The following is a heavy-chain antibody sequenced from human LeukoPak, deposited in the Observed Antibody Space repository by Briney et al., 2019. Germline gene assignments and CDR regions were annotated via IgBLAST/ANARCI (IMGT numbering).Heavy chain of an antibody. CDR1: GGSISSYY. D-gene: IGHD1-26*01. Sequence: PSETLSLTCTVSGGSISSYYWSWIRQPPGKGLEWIGYIYYSGSTNYNPSLKSRVTISVDTSKNKFSLKLISVTVADTAIYYCARGQGATVPQVGKNWFDPWGQGTRVTVSS. J-gene: IGHJ5*02. V-gene: IGHV4-59*12. CDR3: ARGQGATVPQVGKNWFDP. CDR2: IYYSGST.